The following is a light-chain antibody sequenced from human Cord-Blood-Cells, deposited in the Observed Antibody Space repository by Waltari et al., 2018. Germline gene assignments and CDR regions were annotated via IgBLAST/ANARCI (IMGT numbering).Light chain of an antibody. Sequence: QSVLTQPPSASGTPGQRVTISCSGSSSNIGSNYVYWYQQLPETAPKLLIYRTNQRPSGVPDRFSGSKSGTSASLAISGLRSEDEADYYCAAWDDSLSGVVFGGGTKLTVL. V-gene: IGLV1-47*01. CDR2: RTN. CDR1: SSNIGSNY. CDR3: AAWDDSLSGVV. J-gene: IGLJ2*01.